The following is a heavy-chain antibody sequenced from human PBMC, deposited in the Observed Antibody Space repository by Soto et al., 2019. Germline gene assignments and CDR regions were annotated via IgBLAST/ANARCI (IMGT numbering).Heavy chain of an antibody. J-gene: IGHJ4*02. CDR3: AKENLGSGSYI. CDR1: GFSFSFYA. D-gene: IGHD1-26*01. V-gene: IGHV3-30-3*01. CDR2: ISYDGSSQ. Sequence: PGGSLRLSCAASGFSFSFYAIHWVRQAPGKGLEWVAFISYDGSSQYYADSLKGRFTISRDNSKNTVYLQMSNLRAEDTAVYYCAKENLGSGSYIWGQGTLVTVSS.